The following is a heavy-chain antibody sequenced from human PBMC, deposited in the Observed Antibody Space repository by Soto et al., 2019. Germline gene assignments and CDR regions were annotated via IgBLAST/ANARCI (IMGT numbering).Heavy chain of an antibody. Sequence: PGGSLRLSCAASGFTFSSYSMNWVRQAPGKGLEWVSSISSSSSYIYYADSVKGRFTISRDNAKNSLYLQMNSLRAEDTAVYYCARDLEMATIIGWFDPWGQGTLVTVSS. CDR2: ISSSSSYI. D-gene: IGHD5-12*01. J-gene: IGHJ5*02. CDR3: ARDLEMATIIGWFDP. CDR1: GFTFSSYS. V-gene: IGHV3-21*01.